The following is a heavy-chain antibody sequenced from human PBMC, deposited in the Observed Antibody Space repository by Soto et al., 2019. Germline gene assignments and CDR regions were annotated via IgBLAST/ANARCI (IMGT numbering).Heavy chain of an antibody. CDR3: AKYGIGLYDFWSGYYMGGMDV. D-gene: IGHD3-3*01. Sequence: GASLRHSCAASGFTVSRNDMTWVRPAPGKGLEWVSAISGSGGSTYYADSVKGRFTISRDNSKNTLYLQMNSLRAEDTAVYYCAKYGIGLYDFWSGYYMGGMDVWGQGTTVTVSS. J-gene: IGHJ6*02. CDR1: GFTVSRND. V-gene: IGHV3-23*01. CDR2: ISGSGGST.